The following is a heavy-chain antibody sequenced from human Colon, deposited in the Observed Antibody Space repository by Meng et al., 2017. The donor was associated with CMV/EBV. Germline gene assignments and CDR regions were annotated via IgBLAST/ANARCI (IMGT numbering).Heavy chain of an antibody. J-gene: IGHJ6*02. V-gene: IGHV4-61*01. CDR2: IYYSGSS. CDR1: GGSLTSGSYY. Sequence: SETLSLTCTVSGGSLTSGSYYWNWLRQSPGKGLEWIGYIYYSGSSKYNPSLESRVTMSVDTSKNQFSLKLSSVTAADSAVYYCARDRPYAYYYFGLDVWGPGTTVTVSS. CDR3: ARDRPYAYYYFGLDV. D-gene: IGHD2-2*01.